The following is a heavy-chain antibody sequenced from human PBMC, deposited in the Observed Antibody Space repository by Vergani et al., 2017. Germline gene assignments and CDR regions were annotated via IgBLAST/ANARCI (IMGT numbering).Heavy chain of an antibody. D-gene: IGHD2-15*01. J-gene: IGHJ5*02. CDR1: GYTFNRYA. Sequence: QVQLVQSGAEVKKPGASVKVSCKASGYTFNRYAINWVRQAPGQGLEWMGWVHTNTGNPTYAQGFTGRFVFSLDTSVSTAYLQISSLKAEDTAVYYCARDQRDIVVVVAATHWFDPWGQGTLVTVSS. CDR2: VHTNTGNP. V-gene: IGHV7-4-1*02. CDR3: ARDQRDIVVVVAATHWFDP.